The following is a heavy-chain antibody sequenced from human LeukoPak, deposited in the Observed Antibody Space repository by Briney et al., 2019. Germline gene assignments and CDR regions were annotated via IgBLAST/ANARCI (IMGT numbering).Heavy chain of an antibody. CDR2: IYSGGST. CDR3: AKGVLTMSSGSSGYYYGMDV. CDR1: GFTVSSNY. D-gene: IGHD6-6*01. Sequence: GGSLRLSCAASGFTVSSNYMSWVRQAPGKGLEWVSVIYSGGSTYYADSVKGRFTISRDNSKNTLYLQMNSLRAEDTAVYYCAKGVLTMSSGSSGYYYGMDVWGQGTTVTVSS. V-gene: IGHV3-66*01. J-gene: IGHJ6*02.